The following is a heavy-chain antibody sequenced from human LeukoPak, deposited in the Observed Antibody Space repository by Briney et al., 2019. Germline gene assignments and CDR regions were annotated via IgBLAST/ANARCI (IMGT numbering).Heavy chain of an antibody. D-gene: IGHD3-10*01. CDR3: PEQRPRGVTPLQY. CDR1: GFTFSDYY. CDR2: ISRSGSHI. J-gene: IGHJ4*02. Sequence: PGGSLRLSCAASGFTFSDYYMSWIRQAPGKGLEWVSYISRSGSHIYYADSVKGRFTISRDDAKNSLYLQMDSLRVEDTAVYYGPEQRPRGVTPLQYWGRGTMVTVSS. V-gene: IGHV3-11*01.